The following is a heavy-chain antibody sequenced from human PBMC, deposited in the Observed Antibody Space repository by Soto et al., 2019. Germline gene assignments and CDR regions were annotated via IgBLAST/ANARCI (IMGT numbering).Heavy chain of an antibody. V-gene: IGHV1-46*01. D-gene: IGHD4-17*01. J-gene: IGHJ4*02. CDR1: GYTLTSYY. CDR3: ARAWTVTTYDY. CDR2: INPSGGST. Sequence: EASVKVSCKASGYTLTSYYMHWVRQAPGQGLEWMGIINPSGGSTSYAQKFQGRVTMTRDTSTSTVYMELSSLRSEDTAVYYCARAWTVTTYDYWGQGTLVTVSS.